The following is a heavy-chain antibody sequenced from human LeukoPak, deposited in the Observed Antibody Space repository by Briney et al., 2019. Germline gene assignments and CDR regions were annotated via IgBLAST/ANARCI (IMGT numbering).Heavy chain of an antibody. CDR1: GFTFSRYE. D-gene: IGHD2-15*01. J-gene: IGHJ3*02. V-gene: IGHV3-48*03. Sequence: GGSLRLSCAASGFTFSRYEMNWVRQAPGKGLEWVSYISSSGSTIHYADSVKGRFTVSRDNAKSSLFLQMNSLRAEDTAVSYCARDGGGDIVVAFAFDIWGQGTMVTVSS. CDR3: ARDGGGDIVVAFAFDI. CDR2: ISSSGSTI.